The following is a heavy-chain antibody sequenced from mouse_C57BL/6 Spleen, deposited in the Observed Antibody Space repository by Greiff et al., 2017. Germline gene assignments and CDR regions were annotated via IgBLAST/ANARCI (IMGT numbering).Heavy chain of an antibody. CDR2: IYPGDGDT. J-gene: IGHJ2*01. D-gene: IGHD2-4*01. Sequence: QVQLKESGAELVKPGASVKISCKASGYAFSSYWMNWVKQRPGKGLEWIGQIYPGDGDTNYNGKFKGKATLTADKSSSTAYMQLSSLTSEDSAVYFCARSPYDYDGPYFDYWGQGTTLTVSS. CDR3: ARSPYDYDGPYFDY. CDR1: GYAFSSYW. V-gene: IGHV1-80*01.